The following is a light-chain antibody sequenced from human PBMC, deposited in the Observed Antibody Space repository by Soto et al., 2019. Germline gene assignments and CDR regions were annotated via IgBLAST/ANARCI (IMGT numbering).Light chain of an antibody. CDR3: LQANRFPVT. J-gene: IGKJ3*01. CDR2: GVS. CDR1: QDVSRW. Sequence: DIQMTQSPSSVSASVGDRVTITCRASQDVSRWLAWYQQKPGQAPTLLIYGVSTLQSGVPSRFSGSGSGTDFPLTIDDMQPEDFATYYCLQANRFPVTFGPGTKLD. V-gene: IGKV1D-12*01.